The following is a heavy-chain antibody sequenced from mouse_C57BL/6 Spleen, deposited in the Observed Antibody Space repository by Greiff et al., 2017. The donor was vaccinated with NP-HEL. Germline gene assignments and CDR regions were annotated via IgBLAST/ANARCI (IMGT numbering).Heavy chain of an antibody. Sequence: QVQLQQSGAELVKPGASVKLSCKASGYTFTSYWMHWVKQRPGQGLEWIGMIHPNSGSTNYNEKFKSKATLTVDKSSSTAYMQLSSLTSEDSAVYYCATTVATGHWYFDVWGTGTTVTVSS. CDR1: GYTFTSYW. CDR2: IHPNSGST. CDR3: ATTVATGHWYFDV. V-gene: IGHV1-64*01. J-gene: IGHJ1*03. D-gene: IGHD1-1*01.